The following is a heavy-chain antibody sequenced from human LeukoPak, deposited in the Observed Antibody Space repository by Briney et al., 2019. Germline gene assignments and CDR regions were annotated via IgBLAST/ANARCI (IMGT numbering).Heavy chain of an antibody. D-gene: IGHD1-26*01. V-gene: IGHV4-4*07. J-gene: IGHJ4*02. CDR1: GGSISGSF. CDR2: IYASGRT. Sequence: SETLSLTCTVSGGSISGSFWSWIRQPAGKGLEWIGRIYASGRTNYNPSLKSRVTISVDTSKNQFSLRLSSVTAADTAVYYCARDGYSGSSLFDYWGQGTLVTVSS. CDR3: ARDGYSGSSLFDY.